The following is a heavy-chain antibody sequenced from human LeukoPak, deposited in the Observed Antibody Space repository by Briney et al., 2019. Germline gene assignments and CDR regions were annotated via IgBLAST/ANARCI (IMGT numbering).Heavy chain of an antibody. D-gene: IGHD3-9*01. CDR1: GGSISSYY. J-gene: IGHJ3*02. CDR2: IYYSGST. CDR3: AGSGSRYFDWLSFLDI. Sequence: SETLSLTCTVSGGSISSYYWSWIRQPPGKGLEWIGYIYYSGSTYYNPSLKSRVTISVDTSKNQFSLKLSSVTAADTAVYYCAGSGSRYFDWLSFLDIWGQGTMVTVSS. V-gene: IGHV4-59*06.